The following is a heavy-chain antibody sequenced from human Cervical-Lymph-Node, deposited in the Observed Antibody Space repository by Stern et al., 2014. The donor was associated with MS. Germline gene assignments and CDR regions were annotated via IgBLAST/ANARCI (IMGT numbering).Heavy chain of an antibody. Sequence: VQLVESGAEVKKPGASVKVSCKASGYTFTGYYMHWVRQAPGQGLEWMGRIKPNRGGPYYEQKVKGRVTMTRDTSISTAYMELSRLISDDTAVYYCARGVGATWEDAFDIWGQGTMVTVSS. V-gene: IGHV1-2*06. CDR1: GYTFTGYY. CDR2: IKPNRGGP. J-gene: IGHJ3*02. CDR3: ARGVGATWEDAFDI. D-gene: IGHD1-26*01.